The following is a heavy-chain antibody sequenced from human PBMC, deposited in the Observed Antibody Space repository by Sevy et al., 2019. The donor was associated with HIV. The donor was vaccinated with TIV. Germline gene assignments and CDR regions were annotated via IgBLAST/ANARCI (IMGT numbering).Heavy chain of an antibody. CDR3: ARGRRYYYGSGSYSYYFDY. Sequence: GGSLRLSCAASGFTFSSYAMHWVRQAPGKGLEWVAVISYDGSNKYYADSVKGRFTISRDNSKNTLYLQMNSLRAEDTAVYYCARGRRYYYGSGSYSYYFDYWGQGTLVTASS. CDR1: GFTFSSYA. V-gene: IGHV3-30-3*01. D-gene: IGHD3-10*01. J-gene: IGHJ4*02. CDR2: ISYDGSNK.